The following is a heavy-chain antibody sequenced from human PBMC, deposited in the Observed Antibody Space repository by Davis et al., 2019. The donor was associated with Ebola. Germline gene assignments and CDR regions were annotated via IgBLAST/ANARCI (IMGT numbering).Heavy chain of an antibody. J-gene: IGHJ6*02. Sequence: SVKVSCKASGGSVSNYAVSWVRQAPGQGLEWVGVIIPFLGMANYAQKFQGRVTITADKSTTTAYMELSSLRSEDTAVYYCARVVVVPAARSYYYYGMDVWGQGTTVTVSS. CDR2: IIPFLGMA. CDR3: ARVVVVPAARSYYYYGMDV. V-gene: IGHV1-69*10. D-gene: IGHD2-2*01. CDR1: GGSVSNYA.